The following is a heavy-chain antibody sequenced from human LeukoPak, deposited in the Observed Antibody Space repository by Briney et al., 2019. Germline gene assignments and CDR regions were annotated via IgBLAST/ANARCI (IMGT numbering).Heavy chain of an antibody. D-gene: IGHD2-21*01. Sequence: GGSLRLSCAASGFTFSDYYMSWIRQAPGKGLEWVSYISSSGSTIYYADSVKGRFTISRDNAKNSLYLQMNSLRAEDTAVYYCARAYSRSSAGVPFGYWGQGTLVTVSS. CDR2: ISSSGSTI. J-gene: IGHJ4*02. CDR3: ARAYSRSSAGVPFGY. V-gene: IGHV3-11*01. CDR1: GFTFSDYY.